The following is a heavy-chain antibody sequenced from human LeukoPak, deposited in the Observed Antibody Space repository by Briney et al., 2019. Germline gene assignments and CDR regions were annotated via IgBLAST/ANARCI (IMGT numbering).Heavy chain of an antibody. CDR2: INPNSGGT. CDR1: GGTFSSYA. D-gene: IGHD3-3*01. J-gene: IGHJ5*02. V-gene: IGHV1-2*02. Sequence: ASVKVSCKASGGTFSSYAISWVRQAPGQGLEWMGWINPNSGGTNYAQKFQGRVTMTRDTSISTAYMELSRLRSDDTAVYYCASCWSGYYSFDPWGQGTLVTVSS. CDR3: ASCWSGYYSFDP.